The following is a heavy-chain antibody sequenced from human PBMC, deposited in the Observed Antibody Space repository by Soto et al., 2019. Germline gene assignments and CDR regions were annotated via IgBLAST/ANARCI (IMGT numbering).Heavy chain of an antibody. CDR1: GFTFSNAW. J-gene: IGHJ6*02. CDR2: IKSKTDGGTT. Sequence: GGSLRLSCAASGFTFSNAWMSWVRQAPGKGLEWVGRIKSKTDGGTTDYAAPVKGRFTISRDDSKNTLYLQMNSLKTEDTAVYYCTTLTEDIVGGFYGMDVWGQGTTVTVSS. D-gene: IGHD2-15*01. CDR3: TTLTEDIVGGFYGMDV. V-gene: IGHV3-15*01.